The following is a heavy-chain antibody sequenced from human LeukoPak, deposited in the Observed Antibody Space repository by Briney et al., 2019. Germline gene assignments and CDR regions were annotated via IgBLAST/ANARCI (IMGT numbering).Heavy chain of an antibody. Sequence: AASVKVSCKASGGTFSSYGISWVRQAPGQGLEWMGRIIPILDIANYAQKFQGRVTITADISTRTAYMELSSLRSEDTAVYYCASDVRETWGGSASFDPWGQGPLVTVSS. CDR3: ASDVRETWGGSASFDP. J-gene: IGHJ5*02. V-gene: IGHV1-69*04. D-gene: IGHD2-2*01. CDR2: IIPILDIA. CDR1: GGTFSSYG.